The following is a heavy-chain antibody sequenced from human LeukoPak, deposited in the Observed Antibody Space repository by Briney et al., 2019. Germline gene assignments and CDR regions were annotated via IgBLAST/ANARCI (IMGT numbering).Heavy chain of an antibody. CDR1: GFTFSSYG. V-gene: IGHV3-30*03. Sequence: GGSLRLSCAASGFTFSSYGMHWVRQAPGKGLEWVAVISNDGSNKYYADSVKGRFTISRDNSKNTLYLQMNSLRAEDTAVFHCATDFVDYCDNLYYYYGMDVWGLGTTVTVSS. D-gene: IGHD4-17*01. CDR2: ISNDGSNK. J-gene: IGHJ6*02. CDR3: ATDFVDYCDNLYYYYGMDV.